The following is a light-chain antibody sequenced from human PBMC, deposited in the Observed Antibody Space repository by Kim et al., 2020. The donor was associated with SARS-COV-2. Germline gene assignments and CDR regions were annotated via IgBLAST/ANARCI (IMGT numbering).Light chain of an antibody. CDR1: NIGGHS. J-gene: IGLJ2*01. CDR3: QVWDTATDEYV. V-gene: IGLV3-21*01. CDR2: YDS. Sequence: SYELTQPPSVSVAPGQTARITCGGNNIGGHSVHWYQQKPGQAPVLVIYYDSDRPSGIPERFSGSKAATTATLTISRVEAGDEADYYCQVWDTATDEYVFG.